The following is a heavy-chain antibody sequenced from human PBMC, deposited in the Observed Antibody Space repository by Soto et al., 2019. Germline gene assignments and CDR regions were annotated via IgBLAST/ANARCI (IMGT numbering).Heavy chain of an antibody. J-gene: IGHJ6*02. CDR3: ARGSGGSSYYYYGMDV. D-gene: IGHD2-15*01. Sequence: SVKVSGKASGGTFSSYAINWVRQAPGQGLEWMGGIIPIFGTANYAQKFQGRVTITADESTSTAYMELSSLRSEDTAVYYCARGSGGSSYYYYGMDVWGQGTTVTVSS. CDR1: GGTFSSYA. V-gene: IGHV1-69*13. CDR2: IIPIFGTA.